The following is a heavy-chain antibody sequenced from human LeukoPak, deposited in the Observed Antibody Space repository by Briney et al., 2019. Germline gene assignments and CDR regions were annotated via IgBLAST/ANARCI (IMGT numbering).Heavy chain of an antibody. D-gene: IGHD3-10*02. CDR2: IWYDGSNE. V-gene: IGHV3-33*01. CDR3: AREISMFVNAFDL. Sequence: QSGGSLRLSCAASGFTFSNSGMHWVRQAPGKGLEWVAVIWYDGSNEHYADAVKGRFIISRDNSKNTVHLQMNSLRVEDTSVYYCAREISMFVNAFDLWGQGTLVAVSS. J-gene: IGHJ3*01. CDR1: GFTFSNSG.